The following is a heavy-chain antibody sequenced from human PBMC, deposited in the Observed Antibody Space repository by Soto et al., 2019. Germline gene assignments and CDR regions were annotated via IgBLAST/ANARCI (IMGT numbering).Heavy chain of an antibody. CDR2: VSSRSNYI. Sequence: GGSLRLSYAASGFTFNDYSMNWVRQAPGKGLEWVSSVSSRSNYIYYADSVKGRFTISRDNAKNSLYLQMNSLRGEDTGVYYCAGDDWGPAHIRGQGTPVTVSS. D-gene: IGHD2-2*01. J-gene: IGHJ4*02. CDR3: AGDDWGPAHI. CDR1: GFTFNDYS. V-gene: IGHV3-21*01.